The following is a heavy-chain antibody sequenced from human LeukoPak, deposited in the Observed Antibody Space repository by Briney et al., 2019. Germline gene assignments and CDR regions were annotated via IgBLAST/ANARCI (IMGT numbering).Heavy chain of an antibody. Sequence: SETLSLTCTVSGGSISSSSYYWGWIRQPPGRGLEWIGSIYYSGSTYYNPSLRSRVTISVDTSKNQFSLKLSSVTAADTAVYYCARPSYPYGDYPYDYWGQGTLVTVSS. CDR2: IYYSGST. CDR3: ARPSYPYGDYPYDY. V-gene: IGHV4-39*01. D-gene: IGHD4-17*01. CDR1: GGSISSSSYY. J-gene: IGHJ4*02.